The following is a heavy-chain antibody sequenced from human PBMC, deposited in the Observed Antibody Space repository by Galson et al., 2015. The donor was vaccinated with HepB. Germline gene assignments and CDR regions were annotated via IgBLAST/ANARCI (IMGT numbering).Heavy chain of an antibody. V-gene: IGHV3-21*01. CDR1: GFTFSSYS. CDR2: ISSSSSYI. Sequence: SLRLSCAASGFTFSSYSMNWVRQAPGKGLEWVSSISSSSSYIYYADSVKGRFTISRDNAKNSLYLQMNSLRAEDTAVYYCARGRPDYDSSGYYPINYYYYGMDVWGQGTTVTVSS. CDR3: ARGRPDYDSSGYYPINYYYYGMDV. D-gene: IGHD3-22*01. J-gene: IGHJ6*02.